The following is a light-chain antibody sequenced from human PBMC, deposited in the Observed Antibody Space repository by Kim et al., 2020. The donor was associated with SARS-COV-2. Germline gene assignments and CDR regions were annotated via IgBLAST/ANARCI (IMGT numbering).Light chain of an antibody. CDR3: QKYNAAPLS. J-gene: IGKJ4*01. V-gene: IGKV1-27*01. CDR2: DAS. Sequence: ASVGDRVTITFRASQGIRNHVVWYQQKPGKVPQILIYDASTLKSGVPSRFSGSGSGTDFTLTISSLQPEDVATYYCQKYNAAPLSFGGGTKVDIK. CDR1: QGIRNH.